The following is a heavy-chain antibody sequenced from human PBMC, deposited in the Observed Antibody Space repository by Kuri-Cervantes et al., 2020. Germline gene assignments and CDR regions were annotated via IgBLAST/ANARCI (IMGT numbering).Heavy chain of an antibody. CDR3: ARDYSAGYSSSWTDY. J-gene: IGHJ4*02. V-gene: IGHV3-21*01. CDR1: GFTFSSYS. D-gene: IGHD6-13*01. CDR2: ISSGSSYI. Sequence: GGSLRLSCAASGFTFSSYSMNWVRQAPTKGLEWVSSISSGSSYIYYADSVKGRFTISRDNAKNSLYLQMNSLRAEDTAVYYCARDYSAGYSSSWTDYWGQGTLVTVSS.